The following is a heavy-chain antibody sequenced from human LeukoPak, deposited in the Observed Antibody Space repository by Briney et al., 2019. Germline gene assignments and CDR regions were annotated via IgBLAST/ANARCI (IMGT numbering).Heavy chain of an antibody. J-gene: IGHJ3*02. Sequence: GESLKISCKGSGFSFTSYWPSWVRQMPGKGLEWMGRIDPSDSSTNYSPSFQGHVTISADKSIITASLQWSSLKASDTAMYYCARQRGVGALDMWGQGPMVTVSS. CDR3: ARQRGVGALDM. CDR1: GFSFTSYW. V-gene: IGHV5-10-1*01. CDR2: IDPSDSST.